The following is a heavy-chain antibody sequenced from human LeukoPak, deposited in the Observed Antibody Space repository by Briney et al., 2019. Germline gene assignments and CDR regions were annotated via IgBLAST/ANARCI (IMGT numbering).Heavy chain of an antibody. Sequence: GGSLRLSCAASGFTFSSYGMHWVRQAPGKGLEWLAFIRYDGSNKYYADSVKGRFTISRDNSKDPLYLQMHSLRAEDSAVYYCAKDGTNGSGSYMDVWGKGTTVTVSS. CDR1: GFTFSSYG. CDR2: IRYDGSNK. CDR3: AKDGTNGSGSYMDV. V-gene: IGHV3-30*02. D-gene: IGHD3-10*01. J-gene: IGHJ6*03.